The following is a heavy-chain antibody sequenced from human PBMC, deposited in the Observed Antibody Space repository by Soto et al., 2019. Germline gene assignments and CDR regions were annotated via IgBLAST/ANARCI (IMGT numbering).Heavy chain of an antibody. CDR3: ASDAVLRYFDWSYDAGDI. CDR2: IYSGCST. CDR1: GFTVSSNY. Sequence: GGSLRLSCAASGFTVSSNYMSWVRQATGKGLERVSVIYSGCSTYYADSVKGRFTISRDNSKNTLYLQMNSLRAEDTALYYFASDAVLRYFDWSYDAGDIWGQGTMVTVSS. V-gene: IGHV3-66*01. J-gene: IGHJ3*02. D-gene: IGHD3-9*01.